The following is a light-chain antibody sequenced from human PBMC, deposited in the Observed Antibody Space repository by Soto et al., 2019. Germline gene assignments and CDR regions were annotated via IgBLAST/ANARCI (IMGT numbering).Light chain of an antibody. CDR3: QQYVHWPPVT. J-gene: IGKJ1*01. V-gene: IGKV3-15*01. CDR2: DTS. CDR1: QSVSSS. Sequence: IVVTQSPSTLSVSPWERVTLSCMSIQSVSSSLSFYQQRPGQAPRLLIYDTSTRSACIAARFIGSGSGTEFTLTISSLQSEDFAVYYCQQYVHWPPVTFGQGTKVDIK.